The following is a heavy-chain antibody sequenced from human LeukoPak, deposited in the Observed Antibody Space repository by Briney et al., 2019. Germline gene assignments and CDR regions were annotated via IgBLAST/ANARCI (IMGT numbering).Heavy chain of an antibody. CDR2: INPSGGST. CDR3: AREPNSNYFDY. J-gene: IGHJ4*02. CDR1: GYTFTSSY. Sequence: ASVKVSCKASGYTFTSSYMHWVRQAPGQGLEWMGIINPSGGSTSYAQKFQGRVTMTRDMSTSTVYMELSSLRSEDTAVYYCAREPNSNYFDYWGQGTLVTVSS. D-gene: IGHD4-11*01. V-gene: IGHV1-46*01.